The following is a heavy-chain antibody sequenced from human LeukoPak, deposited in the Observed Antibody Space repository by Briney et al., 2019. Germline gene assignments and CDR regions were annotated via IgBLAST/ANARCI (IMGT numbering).Heavy chain of an antibody. CDR2: ISWNSGSI. CDR3: AKDIGDDYGAPHYYYYGMDV. J-gene: IGHJ6*02. Sequence: GGSLRLSCAASGFTFDDYAMHWVRQAPGKGLEWVSGISWNSGSIGYADSVKGRFTISRDNAKNSLYLQMNSLRAEDTALYYCAKDIGDDYGAPHYYYYGMDVWGQGTTVTVSS. CDR1: GFTFDDYA. V-gene: IGHV3-9*01. D-gene: IGHD4-17*01.